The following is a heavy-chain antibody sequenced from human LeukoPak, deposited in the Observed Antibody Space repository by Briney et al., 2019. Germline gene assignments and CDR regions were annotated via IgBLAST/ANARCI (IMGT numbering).Heavy chain of an antibody. CDR3: AKGGPRITMVRGVIIYYFDY. Sequence: PGGSLRLSCAASGFPFSSYGMHWVRQAPGKGLEWVAVISYDGSNKYYADSVKGRFTISRDNSKNTLYLQMNSLRAEDTAVYYCAKGGPRITMVRGVIIYYFDYWGQGTLVTVSS. J-gene: IGHJ4*02. V-gene: IGHV3-30*18. D-gene: IGHD3-10*01. CDR2: ISYDGSNK. CDR1: GFPFSSYG.